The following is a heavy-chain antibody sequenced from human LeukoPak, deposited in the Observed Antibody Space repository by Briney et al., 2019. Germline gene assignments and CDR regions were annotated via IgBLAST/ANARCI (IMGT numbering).Heavy chain of an antibody. Sequence: ASVKVSCKASGYTFTSYGISWVRQAPGQGLEWMGWISAYNGNTNYAQKLQGRVTMTTDTSTSTAYMELRSLRSDDTAVYYCARVGGVGSAPLSPRYYYYYGMDVWGQGTTVTVSS. CDR3: ARVGGVGSAPLSPRYYYYYGMDV. D-gene: IGHD3-16*01. CDR2: ISAYNGNT. CDR1: GYTFTSYG. J-gene: IGHJ6*02. V-gene: IGHV1-18*01.